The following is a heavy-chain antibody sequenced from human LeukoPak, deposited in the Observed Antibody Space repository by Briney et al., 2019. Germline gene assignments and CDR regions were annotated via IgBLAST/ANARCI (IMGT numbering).Heavy chain of an antibody. CDR3: ARQWLVYPLFDY. CDR1: GLTFSIHG. D-gene: IGHD6-19*01. V-gene: IGHV4-34*01. J-gene: IGHJ4*02. CDR2: INHSGST. Sequence: PGGSLRLSCAGSGLTFSIHGMSSVRHAPRKGLEWIGEINHSGSTNYNPSLKSRVTISVDTSKNELSLKLSSMTAEETAVYYCARQWLVYPLFDYWGQGTLVTVSS.